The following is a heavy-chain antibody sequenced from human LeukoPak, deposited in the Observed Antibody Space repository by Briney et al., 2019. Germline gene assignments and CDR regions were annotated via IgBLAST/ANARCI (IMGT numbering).Heavy chain of an antibody. CDR3: ARESLAAGKYYLDY. J-gene: IGHJ4*02. CDR2: MNPNSGNT. V-gene: IGHV1-8*01. Sequence: ASVKVSCKASGYTFTSYDINWVRQATGQGLEWMRWMNPNSGNTGYAQKFQGRVTMTRNTSISTAYMELSSLRSEDTAVYYCARESLAAGKYYLDYWGQGTLVTVSS. D-gene: IGHD6-13*01. CDR1: GYTFTSYD.